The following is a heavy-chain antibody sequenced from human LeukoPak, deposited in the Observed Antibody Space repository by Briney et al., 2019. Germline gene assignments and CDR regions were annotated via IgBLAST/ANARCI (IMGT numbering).Heavy chain of an antibody. CDR1: GGSISSYC. CDR2: IYYSGST. D-gene: IGHD3-10*01. J-gene: IGHJ4*02. CDR3: ARSPYYYGSGSYPDY. Sequence: SETLSLTCTVSGGSISSYCWSWIRQPPGKGLEWIGYIYYSGSTNYNPSLKSRVTISVDTSKNQFSLKLSSVTAADTAVYYCARSPYYYGSGSYPDYWGQGTLVTVSS. V-gene: IGHV4-59*01.